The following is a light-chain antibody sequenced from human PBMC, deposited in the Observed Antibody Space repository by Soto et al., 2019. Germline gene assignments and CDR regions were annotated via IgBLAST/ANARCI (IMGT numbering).Light chain of an antibody. CDR2: KAS. J-gene: IGKJ3*01. CDR3: QQYNSYLT. Sequence: DIQMTQSPSTLSASVGDRVIITCRASQSISSWLAWYQQKPGKAPKLLIYKASSLESGVPSRFSGSGSGTEFTLTISSLQPDDFATYYCQQYNSYLTFGPGTKVESK. CDR1: QSISSW. V-gene: IGKV1-5*03.